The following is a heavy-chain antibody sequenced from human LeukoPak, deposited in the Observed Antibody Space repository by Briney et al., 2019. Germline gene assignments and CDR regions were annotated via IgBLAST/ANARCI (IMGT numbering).Heavy chain of an antibody. CDR1: GFTFSSYA. D-gene: IGHD3-9*01. V-gene: IGHV3-30-3*01. Sequence: GGSLRLSCASSGFTFSSYAMHWVRQAPGKGLEWVAVISYDGSNKYYADSVKGRFTISRDNSKNTLYLQMNSLRAEDTAVYYCASGYDILTLDYWGQGTLVTVSS. CDR3: ASGYDILTLDY. J-gene: IGHJ4*02. CDR2: ISYDGSNK.